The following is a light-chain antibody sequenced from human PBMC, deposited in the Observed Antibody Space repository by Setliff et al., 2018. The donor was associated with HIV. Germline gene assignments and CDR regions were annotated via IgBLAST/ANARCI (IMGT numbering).Light chain of an antibody. V-gene: IGLV2-23*02. Sequence: QSVLTQPASVSGSPGQSITISCTGSRSDAGNTLSVSWYQQNVGEVPKLLIYEVDRRPSGISHRFSGSKSANTASLTISGLQVEDEADYYCCSYGSGDIWVFGGGTKVTVL. CDR1: RSDAGNTLS. CDR3: CSYGSGDIWV. J-gene: IGLJ3*02. CDR2: EVD.